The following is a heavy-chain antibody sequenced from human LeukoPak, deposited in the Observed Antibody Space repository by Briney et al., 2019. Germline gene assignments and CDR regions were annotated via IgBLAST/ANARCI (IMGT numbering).Heavy chain of an antibody. CDR2: ISGSGDST. CDR1: GFTFSSYT. CDR3: TRSLRVRGVPDYMDV. Sequence: GGSLRLSCAASGFTFSSYTMTWVRQAPGKGLEWVSGISGSGDSTYYADTVKGRFTISRDNSKNTLYLQMNNLRADDTAVYYCTRSLRVRGVPDYMDVWGKGTTVTVS. V-gene: IGHV3-23*01. D-gene: IGHD3-10*01. J-gene: IGHJ6*03.